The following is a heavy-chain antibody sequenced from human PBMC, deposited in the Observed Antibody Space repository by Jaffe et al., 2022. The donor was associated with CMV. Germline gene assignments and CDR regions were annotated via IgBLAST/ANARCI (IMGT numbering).Heavy chain of an antibody. CDR1: GGSFSGYY. CDR3: ARLGGHRYCSSTSCYASNYYYYYMDV. V-gene: IGHV4-34*01. J-gene: IGHJ6*03. Sequence: QVQLQQWGAGLLKPSETLSLTCAVYGGSFSGYYWSWIRQPPGKGLEWIGEINHSGSTNYNPSLKSRVTISVDTSKNQFSLKLSSVTAADTAVYYCARLGGHRYCSSTSCYASNYYYYYMDVWGKGTTVTVSS. CDR2: INHSGST. D-gene: IGHD2-2*01.